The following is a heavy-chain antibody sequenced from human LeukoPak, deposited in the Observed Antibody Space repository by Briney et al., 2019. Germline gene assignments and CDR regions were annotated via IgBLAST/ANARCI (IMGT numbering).Heavy chain of an antibody. Sequence: MPSETRSLTCTASGGSISSYYWSWIRQPPGKGLEWIGYIYYSGSTNYNPSLKSRVTISVDTSKNQFSLKLSSVTAADTAVYYCARGLTYYDFWSGYYAPPPFYGMDVWGQGTTVTVSS. CDR1: GGSISSYY. J-gene: IGHJ6*02. CDR3: ARGLTYYDFWSGYYAPPPFYGMDV. V-gene: IGHV4-59*01. CDR2: IYYSGST. D-gene: IGHD3-3*01.